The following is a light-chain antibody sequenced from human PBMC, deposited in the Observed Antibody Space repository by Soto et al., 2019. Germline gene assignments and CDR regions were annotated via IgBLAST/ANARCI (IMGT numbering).Light chain of an antibody. V-gene: IGLV2-14*01. CDR1: SSDVGGYNY. J-gene: IGLJ1*01. CDR2: DVS. CDR3: SSTYV. Sequence: QSVLTQPASVSGSPGQSITISCTGTSSDVGGYNYVSWYQQHPGKAPKLMISDVSNRPSGVSNRFSGSKSGNTASLTISGLQAEDEADYTSSSTYVFGTGNKLTVL.